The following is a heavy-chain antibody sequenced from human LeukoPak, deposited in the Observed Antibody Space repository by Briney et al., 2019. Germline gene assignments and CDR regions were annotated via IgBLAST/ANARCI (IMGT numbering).Heavy chain of an antibody. V-gene: IGHV4-30-2*01. Sequence: SETLSLTCTVSGGSISSGGYYWSWIRQPPGKGLEWIGYIYHSGSTYYNPSLKSRVTISVDRSKNQFSLKLSSVTAADTAVYYCARDPYYYGSGSYSHWFDPWGQGTLVTVSS. CDR1: GGSISSGGYY. D-gene: IGHD3-10*01. J-gene: IGHJ5*02. CDR2: IYHSGST. CDR3: ARDPYYYGSGSYSHWFDP.